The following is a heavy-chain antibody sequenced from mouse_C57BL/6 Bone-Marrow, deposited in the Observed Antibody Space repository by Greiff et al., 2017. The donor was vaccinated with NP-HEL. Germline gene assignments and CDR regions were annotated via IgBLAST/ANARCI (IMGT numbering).Heavy chain of an antibody. CDR1: GFTFSSYA. V-gene: IGHV5-9-1*02. CDR2: ISSGGDYI. J-gene: IGHJ2*01. D-gene: IGHD1-1*01. CDR3: TRGGDGSSLGY. Sequence: EVKLVESGEGLVKPGGSLKLSCAASGFTFSSYAMSWVRQTPEKRLEWVAYISSGGDYIYYADTVKGRFTISRDNARNTLYLQMNSLKSEDTAMYYCTRGGDGSSLGYWGQGTTLTVSS.